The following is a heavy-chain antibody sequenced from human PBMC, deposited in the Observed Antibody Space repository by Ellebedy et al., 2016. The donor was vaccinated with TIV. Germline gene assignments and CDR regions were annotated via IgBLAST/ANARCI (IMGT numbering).Heavy chain of an antibody. V-gene: IGHV3-33*01. CDR1: GFTFSNYA. CDR3: ARGAYGKQHLGAFDD. Sequence: GGSLRLSXAASGFTFSNYAMHWVRQAPGKGLEWVAGIWYDGSNTYYEDSLEGRFFISRDNSKDTLYLQMNSLRAEDTAVYYCARGAYGKQHLGAFDDWGQGTLVTVSS. J-gene: IGHJ4*02. CDR2: IWYDGSNT. D-gene: IGHD6-13*01.